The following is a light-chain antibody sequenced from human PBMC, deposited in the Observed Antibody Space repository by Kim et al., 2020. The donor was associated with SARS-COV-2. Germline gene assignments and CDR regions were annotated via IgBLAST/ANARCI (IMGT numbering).Light chain of an antibody. CDR3: MQALQTPYT. CDR1: QSLLHSNGYKY. J-gene: IGKJ2*01. Sequence: EPASISCRSSQSLLHSNGYKYLDWYLQKPGQSPQLLIYLGSTRASGVPDRFSGSGSGTDFTLKISRVEAEDVGVYYCMQALQTPYTFGQGTKLEI. V-gene: IGKV2-28*01. CDR2: LGS.